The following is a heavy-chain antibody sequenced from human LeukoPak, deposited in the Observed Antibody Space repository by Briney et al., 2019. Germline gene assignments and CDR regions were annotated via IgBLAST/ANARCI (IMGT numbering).Heavy chain of an antibody. D-gene: IGHD5-12*01. V-gene: IGHV3-30*04. CDR3: AKDRLQXXSYVGIFDH. Sequence: GGSLRLSCAASGFSLSAYNMHWVRQTPGKGLEWVAVISSDGRHIEYPDSVQGRFTISRDISKNTLYLQMNSLRDDDTAVYFCAKDRLQXXSYVGIFDHWGQGTLVTV. CDR2: ISSDGRHI. J-gene: IGHJ4*02. CDR1: GFSLSAYN.